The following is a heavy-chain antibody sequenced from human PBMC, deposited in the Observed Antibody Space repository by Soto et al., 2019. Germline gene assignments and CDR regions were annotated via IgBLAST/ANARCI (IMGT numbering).Heavy chain of an antibody. D-gene: IGHD4-17*01. Sequence: GGSLRLSCAASGFTFSSYIMHWVRQAPGKGLEWVADIARDGGTKYYMDSVRGRFTISRDNSKNAMSLQMDSLRIEDTAVYYCAREGGDTVVTFDSWGQGTMVTVSS. CDR1: GFTFSSYI. V-gene: IGHV3-30-3*01. J-gene: IGHJ3*02. CDR2: IARDGGTK. CDR3: AREGGDTVVTFDS.